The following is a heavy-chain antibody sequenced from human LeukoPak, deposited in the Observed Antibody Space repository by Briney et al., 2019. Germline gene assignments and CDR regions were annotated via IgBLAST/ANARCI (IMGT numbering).Heavy chain of an antibody. CDR2: INTDGSST. CDR1: GITFSSYW. CDR3: ARARSIAAPDY. V-gene: IGHV3-74*01. Sequence: GSLRLSCAASGITFSSYWMHWVRQAPGKGLVWVSRINTDGSSTSYADSVKGRFTISRDNAKNTLYLQMNSLRAEDTAVYYCARARSIAAPDYWGQGTLVTVSS. D-gene: IGHD6-6*01. J-gene: IGHJ4*02.